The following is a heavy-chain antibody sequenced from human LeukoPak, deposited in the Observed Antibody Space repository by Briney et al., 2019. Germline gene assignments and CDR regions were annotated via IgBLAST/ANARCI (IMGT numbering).Heavy chain of an antibody. V-gene: IGHV1-69*13. CDR3: ARGTPGYGDYLYYFDY. D-gene: IGHD4-17*01. CDR2: IIPIFGTA. CDR1: GYTFTSYG. J-gene: IGHJ4*02. Sequence: ASVKVSCKASGYTFTSYGISWVRQAPGQGLEWMGGIIPIFGTANYAQKFQGRVTITVDESTSTAYMELSSLRSEDTAVYYCARGTPGYGDYLYYFDYWGQGTLVTVSS.